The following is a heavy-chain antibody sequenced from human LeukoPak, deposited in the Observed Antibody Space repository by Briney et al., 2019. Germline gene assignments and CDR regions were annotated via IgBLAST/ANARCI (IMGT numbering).Heavy chain of an antibody. D-gene: IGHD2-2*02. J-gene: IGHJ5*02. CDR2: INTSENT. CDR1: GGSISSYY. V-gene: IGHV4-4*07. CDR3: ARDRGYCSSTSCYRSTNWFDP. Sequence: PSETLSPTCSVSGGSISSYYWSWIRQPAGKGLEWIGRINTSENTNYNPSLKSRVTISVDTSKNQFSLKLSSVTAADTAVYYCARDRGYCSSTSCYRSTNWFDPWGQGTLVTVSS.